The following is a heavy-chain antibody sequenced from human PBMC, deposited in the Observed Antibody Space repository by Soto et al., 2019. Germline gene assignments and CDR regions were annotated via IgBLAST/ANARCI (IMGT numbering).Heavy chain of an antibody. V-gene: IGHV4-59*01. Sequence: PSETLSVTCTFSGGSISCYFWSWIRQSPGEGLDWIGYIFYGGTTNYSPSLKSRVTMSLGTAKNQFSLNLTSVTAADTAVYYCARGRGGTYDAFDIWGQGTMVTVSS. CDR1: GGSISCYF. J-gene: IGHJ3*02. CDR2: IFYGGTT. CDR3: ARGRGGTYDAFDI. D-gene: IGHD1-26*01.